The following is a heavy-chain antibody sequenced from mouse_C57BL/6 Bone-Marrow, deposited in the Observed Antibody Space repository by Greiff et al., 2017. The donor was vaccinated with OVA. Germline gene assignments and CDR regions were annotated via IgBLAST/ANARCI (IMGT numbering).Heavy chain of an antibody. V-gene: IGHV1-81*01. J-gene: IGHJ2*01. CDR3: AWLLPDY. CDR2: IYPRSGNT. Sequence: VQLVESGAELARPGASVKLSCKASGYTFTSYGISWVKQRTGQGLEWIGAIYPRSGNTYSNEKFKGKATLTADKSSSTAYMDLRSLTSDDSAVYFCAWLLPDYWGQGTTLTVSS. CDR1: GYTFTSYG. D-gene: IGHD2-3*01.